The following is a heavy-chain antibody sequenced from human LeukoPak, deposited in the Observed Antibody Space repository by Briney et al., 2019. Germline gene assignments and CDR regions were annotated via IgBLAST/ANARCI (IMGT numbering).Heavy chain of an antibody. V-gene: IGHV1-69*05. CDR1: GGTFSSYA. D-gene: IGHD6-6*01. CDR3: ARSDYSTSSHMDV. CDR2: IIPIFGTA. Sequence: SVKVSCKASGGTFSSYAISWVRQAPGQGLEWMGGIIPIFGTANYAQKFQGRVTITTDESTSTAYMELSSLRSEDTAVYYCARSDYSTSSHMDVWGKGTTVTVSS. J-gene: IGHJ6*03.